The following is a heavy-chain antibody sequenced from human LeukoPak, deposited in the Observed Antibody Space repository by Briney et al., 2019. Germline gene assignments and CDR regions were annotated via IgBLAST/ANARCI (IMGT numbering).Heavy chain of an antibody. CDR3: ALQGGDARLTKLRGVIIHNFHY. D-gene: IGHD3-10*01. J-gene: IGHJ4*02. CDR1: TSTGLVW. V-gene: IGHV3-74*01. Sequence: GGSLRLSCAASTSTGLVWMDWVRTAPGKGLVWVARIKSDGTSANYADSVRGRFTISRDDAKNTLYLLMNSLGDEDTAVYYCALQGGDARLTKLRGVIIHNFHYWGQGTLVTVSS. CDR2: IKSDGTSA.